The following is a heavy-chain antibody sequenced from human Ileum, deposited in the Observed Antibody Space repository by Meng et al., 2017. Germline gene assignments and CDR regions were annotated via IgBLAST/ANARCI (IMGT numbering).Heavy chain of an antibody. Sequence: QVQLQGAGHGLVGPSETLSLICTASGGSVSSAGYQWGWIRQPPGKGLEWIGYASTNYNPSLKSRVTISLDTSKNQFSLKLSSVTAADTAVYYCARDHWGSLDYWGQGILVTVSS. CDR2: AST. J-gene: IGHJ4*02. V-gene: IGHV4-61*08. D-gene: IGHD7-27*01. CDR3: ARDHWGSLDY. CDR1: GGSVSSAGYQ.